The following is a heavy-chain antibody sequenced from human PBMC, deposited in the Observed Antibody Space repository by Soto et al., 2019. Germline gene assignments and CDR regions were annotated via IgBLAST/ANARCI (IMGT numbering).Heavy chain of an antibody. CDR2: INAGNGNT. CDR1: GYTFTSYA. D-gene: IGHD3-22*01. V-gene: IGHV1-3*01. CDR3: ARVSYYYDSSGYLSPGAFDI. Sequence: GASVKVSCKASGYTFTSYAMHWVRQAPGQRLGWMGWINAGNGNTKYSQKFQGRVTITRDTSASTAYMELSSLRSEDTAVYYCARVSYYYDSSGYLSPGAFDIWGQGTMVTVSS. J-gene: IGHJ3*02.